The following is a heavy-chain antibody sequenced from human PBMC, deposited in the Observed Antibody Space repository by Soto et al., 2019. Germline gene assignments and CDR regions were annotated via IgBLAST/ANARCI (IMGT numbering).Heavy chain of an antibody. CDR2: LSYTGST. CDR1: GGPVRDAFSY. J-gene: IGHJ3*02. V-gene: IGHV4-30-4*01. D-gene: IGHD2-8*02. CDR3: ARELEGGVFDI. Sequence: QVHLQESGLQLVKPSQPLSLICTVSGGPVRDAFSYWTWIRQPPGKGPEWMGYLSYTGSTYYNPSLRNGATNSEPESYKLMSLRLSSVTAEDTAVYYCARELEGGVFDIWGRGTLVTVSS.